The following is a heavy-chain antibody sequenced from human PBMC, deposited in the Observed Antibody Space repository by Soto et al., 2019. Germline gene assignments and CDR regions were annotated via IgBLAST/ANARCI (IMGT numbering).Heavy chain of an antibody. CDR3: ASAISGYVT. CDR2: INAGTGDT. Sequence: QVQLVQSGAEMKKPGASVKLSCKTSGINYNTYAIHWVRQAPGQGLEWMGWINAGTGDTRYSQNFQGRVTLTRDTSASTVYMDLDSLKSEDTGVYFCASAISGYVTWGQGTLVTVSS. D-gene: IGHD5-12*01. V-gene: IGHV1-3*01. J-gene: IGHJ4*02. CDR1: GINYNTYA.